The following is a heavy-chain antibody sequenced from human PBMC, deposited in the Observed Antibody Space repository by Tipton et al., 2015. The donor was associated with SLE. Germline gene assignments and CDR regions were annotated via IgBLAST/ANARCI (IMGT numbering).Heavy chain of an antibody. J-gene: IGHJ4*02. CDR2: INHSGST. Sequence: TLSLTCAVYGGSFSGYYWSWIRQPPGKGLEWIGEINHSGSTNYNPSLKSRVTISVDTSKNQFSLKLSSVTAADTAVYYCASRGAVAATAYWGQGTLVTVSS. D-gene: IGHD2-15*01. CDR3: ASRGAVAATAY. CDR1: GGSFSGYY. V-gene: IGHV4-34*01.